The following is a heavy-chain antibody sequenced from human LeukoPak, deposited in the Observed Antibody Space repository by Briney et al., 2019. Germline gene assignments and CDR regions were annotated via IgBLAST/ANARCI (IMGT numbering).Heavy chain of an antibody. V-gene: IGHV3-23*01. CDR1: GFTFSSYA. D-gene: IGHD3-22*01. CDR3: ATMIVVVCDAFDI. J-gene: IGHJ3*02. CDR2: ISGSGGST. Sequence: PGGSLRLSCAASGFTFSSYAMSWVRQAPGKGLDWVSAISGSGGSTYYADSVKGRFTISRDNSKNTLYLQMNSLRAEDTAVYYCATMIVVVCDAFDIWGQGTMVTVSS.